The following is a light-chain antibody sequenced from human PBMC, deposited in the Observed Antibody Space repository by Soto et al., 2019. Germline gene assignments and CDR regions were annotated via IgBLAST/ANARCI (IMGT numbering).Light chain of an antibody. CDR1: SSDVGGYNY. V-gene: IGLV2-14*01. J-gene: IGLJ1*01. CDR3: SSYTSRSSSTYV. Sequence: VLTQPASVSGSPGQSITISCTGTSSDVGGYNYVSWYQQHPGKAPKLMIYDVSNRPSGVSNRFSGSKSGNTASLTISGLQAEDEADYYCSSYTSRSSSTYVFGTGTKVTVL. CDR2: DVS.